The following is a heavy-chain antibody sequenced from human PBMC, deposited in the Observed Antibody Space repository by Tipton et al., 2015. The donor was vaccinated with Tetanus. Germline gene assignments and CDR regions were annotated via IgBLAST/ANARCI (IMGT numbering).Heavy chain of an antibody. J-gene: IGHJ3*02. V-gene: IGHV3-23*01. D-gene: IGHD3-10*01. CDR2: ISGSAGST. CDR3: AKSRASSHYRGAFEI. Sequence: SLRLSCAASGFTFSSYVMTWVRQAPGVGLEWVSSISGSAGSTYYADSVKGRFTIFRDNSNSTLYLEMNNLRAEDRAVYYCAKSRASSHYRGAFEIWGQGTMVTVSS. CDR1: GFTFSSYV.